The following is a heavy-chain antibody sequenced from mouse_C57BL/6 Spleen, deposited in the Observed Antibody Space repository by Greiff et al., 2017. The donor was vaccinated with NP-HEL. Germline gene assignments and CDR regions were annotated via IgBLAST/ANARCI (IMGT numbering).Heavy chain of an antibody. CDR1: GFTFSDYY. V-gene: IGHV5-16*01. Sequence: DVKLVESEGGLVQPGSSMKLSCTASGFTFSDYYMAWVRQVPEKGLEWVANINYDGSSTYYLDSLKSRFIISRDNAKNILYLQMSSLKSEDTATYYCARDLYGSFDYWGQGTTLTVSS. CDR2: INYDGSST. D-gene: IGHD1-1*01. J-gene: IGHJ2*01. CDR3: ARDLYGSFDY.